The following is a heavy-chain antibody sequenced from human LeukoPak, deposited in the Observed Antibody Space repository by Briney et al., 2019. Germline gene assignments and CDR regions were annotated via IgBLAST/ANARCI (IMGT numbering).Heavy chain of an antibody. Sequence: GGSLRLSCTASGFTFSSYAMNWVRQAPGKGLEWVAVTPYDGSSKYYADSVKGRFTISRDNSNNTLYLQMNSLRAEDTAVYYCARDWGVDSWGQGTLVTVSS. CDR3: ARDWGVDS. J-gene: IGHJ4*02. CDR2: TPYDGSSK. D-gene: IGHD3-10*01. CDR1: GFTFSSYA. V-gene: IGHV3-30*03.